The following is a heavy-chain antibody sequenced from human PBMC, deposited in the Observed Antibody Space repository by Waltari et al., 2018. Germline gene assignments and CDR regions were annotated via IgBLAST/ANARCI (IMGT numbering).Heavy chain of an antibody. J-gene: IGHJ4*02. D-gene: IGHD1-26*01. CDR2: IKQDGSEK. CDR1: GFTFSTSW. CDR3: ARDLSARGVGATPY. Sequence: EVQLVESGGGLVQPGGSLRLSCAASGFTFSTSWMSWVRQAPGKGLEWVANIKQDGSEKYYVDSVKGRFTISRDNAKNSLYLQMNSLRAEDTAVYYCARDLSARGVGATPYWGQGTLVTVSS. V-gene: IGHV3-7*01.